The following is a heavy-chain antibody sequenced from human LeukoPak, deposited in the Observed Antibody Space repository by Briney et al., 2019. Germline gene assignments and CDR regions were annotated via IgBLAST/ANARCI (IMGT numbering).Heavy chain of an antibody. J-gene: IGHJ4*02. CDR2: IYSTGTT. V-gene: IGHV4-61*02. Sequence: SETLSLTCTVSGGSISSGSYYWSWIRQPAGKGLEWIVRIYSTGTTNYNPSLKSRVTISVDTWRNQFSLRLSSVTAADTAVYYCARDDYKENEYSFDFWGQGTLVTVSS. D-gene: IGHD4-11*01. CDR3: ARDDYKENEYSFDF. CDR1: GGSISSGSYY.